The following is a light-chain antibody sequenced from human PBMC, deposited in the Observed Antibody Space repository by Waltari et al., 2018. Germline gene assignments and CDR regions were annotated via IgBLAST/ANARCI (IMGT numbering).Light chain of an antibody. Sequence: DIQLTQSPPSLSASVGDRVTITCRASQDITNYLNCYQQKPGKAPKLLIHDASKLEIGVPSRFSGSQSGTHFTLTISSLQPEDIGTYYCQRYDNLPIFAFGPGTKVEI. J-gene: IGKJ3*01. CDR3: QRYDNLPIFA. V-gene: IGKV1-33*01. CDR2: DAS. CDR1: QDITNY.